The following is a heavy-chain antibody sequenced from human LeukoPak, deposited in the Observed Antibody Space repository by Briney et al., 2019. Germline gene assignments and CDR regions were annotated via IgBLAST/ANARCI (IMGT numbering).Heavy chain of an antibody. CDR2: IYYSGST. V-gene: IGHV4-39*07. D-gene: IGHD3-3*01. CDR3: ARGDGTIFGVVTTFDY. Sequence: SETLSLTCTVSGGSISSSSYYWGWIRQPPGKGLEWIGSIYYSGSTNYNPSLKSRVTISVDTSKNQFSLKLSSVTAADTAVYYCARGDGTIFGVVTTFDYWGQGTLVTVSS. CDR1: GGSISSSSYY. J-gene: IGHJ4*02.